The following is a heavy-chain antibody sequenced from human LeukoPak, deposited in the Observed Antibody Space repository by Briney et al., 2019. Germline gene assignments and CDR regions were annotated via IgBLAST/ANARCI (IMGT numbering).Heavy chain of an antibody. CDR3: ARQTGSGLFTLP. V-gene: IGHV4-39*01. Sequence: SETLSLTCTVSGVSISSSNSYWGWIRQPPGKGLEWIGSIYYTGNTYYNASLKSRVTISIDTSKNQISLRLTSVTAADTAIYYCARQTGSGLFTLPGGQGTLVTVSS. CDR2: IYYTGNT. CDR1: GVSISSSNSY. J-gene: IGHJ4*02. D-gene: IGHD3/OR15-3a*01.